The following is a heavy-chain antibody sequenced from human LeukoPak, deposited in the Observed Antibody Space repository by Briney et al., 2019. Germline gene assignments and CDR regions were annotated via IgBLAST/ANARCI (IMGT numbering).Heavy chain of an antibody. D-gene: IGHD6-19*01. CDR1: GGSISSYY. CDR2: IYYSGST. J-gene: IGHJ3*02. Sequence: PSETLSLTCTVSGGSISSYYWSWIRQPPGKGLEWIGYIYYSGSTNYNPSLKSRVTISVDTSKNQFSLKLSSVTAADTAVYYCARHPDGRGEQWYAGAFDIWGQGTMVTVSS. CDR3: ARHPDGRGEQWYAGAFDI. V-gene: IGHV4-59*08.